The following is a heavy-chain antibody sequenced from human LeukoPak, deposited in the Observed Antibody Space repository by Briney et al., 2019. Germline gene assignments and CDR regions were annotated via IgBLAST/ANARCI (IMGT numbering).Heavy chain of an antibody. CDR2: INHSGST. D-gene: IGHD6-13*01. J-gene: IGHJ5*02. CDR3: ARRRGGIAAAGMAWFDP. V-gene: IGHV4-34*01. CDR1: GGSFSGYY. Sequence: SETLSLTCAVYGGSFSGYYWSWIRQPPGKGLGWIGEINHSGSTNYNPSLKSRVTISVDTSKNQFSLKLSSVTAADTAVYYCARRRGGIAAAGMAWFDPWGQGTLVTVSS.